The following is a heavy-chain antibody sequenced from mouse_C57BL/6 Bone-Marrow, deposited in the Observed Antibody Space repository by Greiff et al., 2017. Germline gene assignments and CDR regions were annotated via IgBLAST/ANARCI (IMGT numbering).Heavy chain of an antibody. CDR3: ARPGNYVEVWFAY. J-gene: IGHJ3*01. Sequence: EVQLVESGGGLVKPGGSLKLSCAASGFTFSDYGMHWVRQAPEKGLEWVAYISSGSSTIYYADTVKGRFTISRDNAKNTLFLQMTSLRSEDTAMYYCARPGNYVEVWFAYWGQGTLVTVSA. V-gene: IGHV5-17*01. D-gene: IGHD1-1*01. CDR1: GFTFSDYG. CDR2: ISSGSSTI.